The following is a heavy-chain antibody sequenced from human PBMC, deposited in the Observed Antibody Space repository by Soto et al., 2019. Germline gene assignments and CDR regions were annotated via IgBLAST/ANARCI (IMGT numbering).Heavy chain of an antibody. V-gene: IGHV4-31*03. CDR2: IYYSGST. Sequence: QVQLQESGPGLVKPSQTLSLTCTVSGGSISSGGYHWSWIRQHPGKGLEWIGYIYYSGSTYYNPSPXRRXTISVDTSKNQFSLKLSSVTAADTAVYYCAGGVQHWGQGTLVTVSS. J-gene: IGHJ1*01. CDR3: AGGVQH. CDR1: GGSISSGGYH.